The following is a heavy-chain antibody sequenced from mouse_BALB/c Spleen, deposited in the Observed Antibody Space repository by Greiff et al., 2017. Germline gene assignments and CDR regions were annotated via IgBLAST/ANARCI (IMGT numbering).Heavy chain of an antibody. Sequence: EVKLMESGGGLVQPGGSRKLSCAASGFTFSSFGMRWVRQAPEKGLEWVAYISSGSSTIYYADTVKGRFTISRDNPKNTLFLQMTSLRSEDTAMYYCARGWGRAYWGQGTLVTVSA. J-gene: IGHJ3*01. CDR1: GFTFSSFG. V-gene: IGHV5-17*02. CDR2: ISSGSSTI. CDR3: ARGWGRAY. D-gene: IGHD1-1*02.